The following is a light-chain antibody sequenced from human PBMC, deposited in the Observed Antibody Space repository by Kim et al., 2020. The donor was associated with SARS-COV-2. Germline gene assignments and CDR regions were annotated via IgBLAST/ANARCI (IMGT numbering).Light chain of an antibody. J-gene: IGKJ1*01. CDR3: QQYGGSSWT. V-gene: IGKV3-20*01. CDR2: GAS. CDR1: QSVSSSY. Sequence: SPGERATLSCRASQSVSSSYLAWYQQQPGQAPRLVIYGASSRATGIPDRFSRSGSGTDFTLTISRRAPEDFAVYYCQQYGGSSWTFGQGTKVDIK.